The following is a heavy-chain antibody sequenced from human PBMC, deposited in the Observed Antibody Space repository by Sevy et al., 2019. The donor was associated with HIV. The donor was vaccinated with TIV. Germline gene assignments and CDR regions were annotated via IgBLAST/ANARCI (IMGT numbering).Heavy chain of an antibody. V-gene: IGHV3-7*03. CDR2: IKQDGSDK. CDR3: ARSWDYWGQMGY. Sequence: GGSLRLSCAASGFTFNNIWMTWVRQAQGKGLEWVANIKQDGSDKNYMESVKGRFNISRDNTKNSLYLQLNSLRAEDTAVYYCARSWDYWGQMGYWGQGTLVTVSS. CDR1: GFTFNNIW. J-gene: IGHJ4*02. D-gene: IGHD7-27*01.